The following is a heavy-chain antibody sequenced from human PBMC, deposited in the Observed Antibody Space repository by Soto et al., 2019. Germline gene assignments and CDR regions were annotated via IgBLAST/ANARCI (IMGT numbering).Heavy chain of an antibody. J-gene: IGHJ6*02. CDR1: GYSFTSYW. V-gene: IGHV5-51*01. CDR2: IYPGDSDT. D-gene: IGHD2-15*01. CDR3: ARHGVASHNYHYYYAMDV. Sequence: PGESLKISCRGSGYSFTSYWIGWVRQMPGKGLEWMGIIYPGDSDTKYSPSFQGQVTISADKSISTAYLQWSSLKASDTAMYYCARHGVASHNYHYYYAMDVWGQGTTVTVSS.